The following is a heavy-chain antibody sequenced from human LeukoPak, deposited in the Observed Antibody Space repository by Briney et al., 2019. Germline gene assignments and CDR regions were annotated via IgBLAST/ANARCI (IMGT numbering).Heavy chain of an antibody. CDR3: ASCSGGSCYPDKWFDP. Sequence: ASVKVSCKASGYTFTSYAISWVRQAPGQGLEWMGWISAYNGNTNYAQKLQGRVTMTTDTSTNTAYMELRSLRSDDTAVYYCASCSGGSCYPDKWFDPWGQGTLVTVSS. J-gene: IGHJ5*02. CDR1: GYTFTSYA. D-gene: IGHD2-15*01. CDR2: ISAYNGNT. V-gene: IGHV1-18*01.